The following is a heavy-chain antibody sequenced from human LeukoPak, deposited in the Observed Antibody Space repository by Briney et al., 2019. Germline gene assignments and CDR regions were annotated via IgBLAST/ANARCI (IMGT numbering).Heavy chain of an antibody. J-gene: IGHJ4*02. D-gene: IGHD5-18*01. CDR2: INQSGST. Sequence: PSETLSLTCAVYGGSFSAYYWSWIRQPPGKGLEWIGEINQSGSTSYNSSLKSRVTISVDTSKSQFSLKLSSLTAADTAMYYCARHGANGHSYGAYLDYWGQGTLVTVSS. V-gene: IGHV4-34*01. CDR1: GGSFSAYY. CDR3: ARHGANGHSYGAYLDY.